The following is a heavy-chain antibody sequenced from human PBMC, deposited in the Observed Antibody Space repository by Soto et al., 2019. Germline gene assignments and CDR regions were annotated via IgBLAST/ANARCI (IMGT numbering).Heavy chain of an antibody. J-gene: IGHJ4*03. Sequence: EVQLLESGGGLIQPGGSLRLSCAASGFTFSSHAMTWVRQAPGEGLEWVSAINTNGGSTYYADSVKGRFTISRDNSKNTLYLQMSSLRVEDTAVYHCARVDSPTRRAGIDYWGQGTTVTVSS. CDR2: INTNGGST. D-gene: IGHD3-22*01. CDR1: GFTFSSHA. V-gene: IGHV3-23*01. CDR3: ARVDSPTRRAGIDY.